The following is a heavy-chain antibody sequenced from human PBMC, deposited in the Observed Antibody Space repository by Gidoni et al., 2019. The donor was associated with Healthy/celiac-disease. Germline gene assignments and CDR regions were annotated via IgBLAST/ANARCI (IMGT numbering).Heavy chain of an antibody. V-gene: IGHV5-51*01. CDR2: IYPGDSDT. Sequence: EVQLVQSGAAVKKPGESLKISCKGSGYSFTSYWIAWVRQMPGKGLEWMGIIYPGDSDTRHSPSFRGQVTISADKSITTAYLQWSSLKASDTATYYCARAKYSSGWYHAFDIWGQGTMVTVSS. D-gene: IGHD6-19*01. CDR1: GYSFTSYW. CDR3: ARAKYSSGWYHAFDI. J-gene: IGHJ3*02.